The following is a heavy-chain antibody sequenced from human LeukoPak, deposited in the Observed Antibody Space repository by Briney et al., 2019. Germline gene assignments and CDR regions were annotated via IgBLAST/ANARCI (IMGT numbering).Heavy chain of an antibody. V-gene: IGHV3-9*01. D-gene: IGHD2-2*01. CDR3: ARGYCSSTSCPGDY. CDR1: GFTFDDYA. J-gene: IGHJ4*02. Sequence: GGSLRLSCAASGFTFDDYAVHWVRQAPGKGLEWVSGISWNSGSIGYADSVKGRFTISRDNAKNSLYLQMNSLRAEDTALYYCARGYCSSTSCPGDYWGQGTLVTVSS. CDR2: ISWNSGSI.